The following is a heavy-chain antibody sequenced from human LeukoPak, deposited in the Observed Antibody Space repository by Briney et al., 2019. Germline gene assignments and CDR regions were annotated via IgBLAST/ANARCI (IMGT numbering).Heavy chain of an antibody. CDR3: ARGGYSQSFHWFDP. D-gene: IGHD5-18*01. CDR1: GGSISSYY. Sequence: SETLSLTCTVSGGSISSYYWSWIRQPAGKGLEWIGRIYTSGSTNYNPSPKSRVTMSVDTSKNQFSLKLSSVTAADTAVYYCARGGYSQSFHWFDPWGQGTLVTVSS. J-gene: IGHJ5*02. V-gene: IGHV4-4*07. CDR2: IYTSGST.